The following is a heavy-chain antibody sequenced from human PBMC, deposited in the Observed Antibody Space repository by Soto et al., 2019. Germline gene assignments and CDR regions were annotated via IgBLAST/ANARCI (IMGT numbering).Heavy chain of an antibody. V-gene: IGHV3-30-3*01. CDR2: ISYDGSNK. J-gene: IGHJ6*02. Sequence: QVQLVESGGGVVQPGRSLRLSCAASGFTFSSYAMHWVRQAPGKGLEWVAVISYDGSNKYYADSVKGRFTISRDNSKNTLYRQMNSLRAEDTAVYYCAREENYDFWSGYYPALYYYYGMDVWGQGTTVTVSS. CDR1: GFTFSSYA. CDR3: AREENYDFWSGYYPALYYYYGMDV. D-gene: IGHD3-3*01.